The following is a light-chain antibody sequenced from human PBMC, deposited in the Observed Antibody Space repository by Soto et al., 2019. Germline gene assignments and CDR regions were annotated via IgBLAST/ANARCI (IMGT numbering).Light chain of an antibody. V-gene: IGKV1-9*01. Sequence: DIQLTQSPSFLSASVGDRVTVTCRASQDISSYLAWYQQKPGKAPKLLIHTASTLQSGVPSRFSGSGSGAEVTLTISSLQPEDFATYYCQQHHSYPITFGQGTRLEIK. J-gene: IGKJ5*01. CDR3: QQHHSYPIT. CDR1: QDISSY. CDR2: TAS.